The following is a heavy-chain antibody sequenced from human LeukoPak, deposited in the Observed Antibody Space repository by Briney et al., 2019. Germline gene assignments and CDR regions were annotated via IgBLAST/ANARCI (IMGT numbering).Heavy chain of an antibody. D-gene: IGHD5-24*01. V-gene: IGHV3-73*01. CDR1: GFNFSGSA. CDR2: IRSKANSYAT. J-gene: IGHJ4*02. Sequence: GESLRLSCAASGFNFSGSAMHWVRQASGKGLEWVGRIRSKANSYATAYAAPVRGRFTISRDDSKNTAYLQMNSLITEDTAVYYCTSRPAVEMATVGDYWGQGTLVTVSS. CDR3: TSRPAVEMATVGDY.